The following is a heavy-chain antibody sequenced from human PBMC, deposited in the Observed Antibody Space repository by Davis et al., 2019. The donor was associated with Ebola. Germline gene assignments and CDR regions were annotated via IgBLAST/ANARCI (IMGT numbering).Heavy chain of an antibody. D-gene: IGHD2/OR15-2a*01. CDR2: IYPGDSDT. J-gene: IGHJ6*02. V-gene: IGHV5-51*01. Sequence: GESLKISCKGSGYSFTSYWIGWVRQMPGKGLEWMGIIYPGDSDTRYSPSFQGQVTISADKSISTAYLQWSSLKASDTAMYYCARLRPGHFYYYYGMDVWGQGTTVTVSS. CDR1: GYSFTSYW. CDR3: ARLRPGHFYYYYGMDV.